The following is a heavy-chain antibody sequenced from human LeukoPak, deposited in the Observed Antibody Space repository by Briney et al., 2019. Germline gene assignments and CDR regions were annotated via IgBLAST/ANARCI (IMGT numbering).Heavy chain of an antibody. D-gene: IGHD5-12*01. Sequence: GGSLRLSCAASGFNFGIYSLNWVRQAPGKGLEWLSYVSAGSTIYYADSVKGRFTISRDNANNLLYLQMNSLRAEDTAVYYCARDLFGTYDSDYWGQGILVTVSS. CDR2: VSAGSTI. CDR3: ARDLFGTYDSDY. CDR1: GFNFGIYS. J-gene: IGHJ4*02. V-gene: IGHV3-48*01.